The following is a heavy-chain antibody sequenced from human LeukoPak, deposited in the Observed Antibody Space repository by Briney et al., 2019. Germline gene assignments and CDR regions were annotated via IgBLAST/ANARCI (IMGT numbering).Heavy chain of an antibody. CDR2: INHSGST. D-gene: IGHD5-24*01. V-gene: IGHV4-34*01. Sequence: SETLSLTCAVYGGSFSGYYWSWIRQPPGKGLEWIGEINHSGSTNYNPSLKSRVTISVDTSKNQFSLKLSSVTAADTAVYYYARGHGDGYNYGCSYWGQGTLVTVSS. CDR1: GGSFSGYY. J-gene: IGHJ4*02. CDR3: ARGHGDGYNYGCSY.